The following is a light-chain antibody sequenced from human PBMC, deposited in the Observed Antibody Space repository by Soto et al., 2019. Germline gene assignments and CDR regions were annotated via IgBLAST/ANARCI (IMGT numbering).Light chain of an antibody. V-gene: IGLV2-11*01. Sequence: QSVLTQPRSVSGSPGQSVTISCTGTSSDVGGYNYVSWYQQHPGTAPKLMIYDVSKRPSGVPDRFSGSKSGNTASLTISGLQAEDEAYYYCCSYAGSYIYVFGTGTKVTVL. CDR2: DVS. CDR1: SSDVGGYNY. J-gene: IGLJ1*01. CDR3: CSYAGSYIYV.